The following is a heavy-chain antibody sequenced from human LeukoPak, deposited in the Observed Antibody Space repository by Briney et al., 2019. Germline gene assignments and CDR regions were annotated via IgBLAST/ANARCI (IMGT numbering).Heavy chain of an antibody. Sequence: ASVKVSCKASGYTFTGYYMHWVRQAPGQGLEWMGWINPNSGGTHYAQKFQGRVTMTRDTSISTAYMELSRLRSDDTAVYYCAREGSGWLRPFDYWGQGTLVTVSS. CDR3: AREGSGWLRPFDY. D-gene: IGHD6-19*01. CDR2: INPNSGGT. V-gene: IGHV1-2*02. CDR1: GYTFTGYY. J-gene: IGHJ4*02.